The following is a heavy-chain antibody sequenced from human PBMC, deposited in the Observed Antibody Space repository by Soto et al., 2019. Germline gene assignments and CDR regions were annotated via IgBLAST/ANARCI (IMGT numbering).Heavy chain of an antibody. Sequence: GGSLRLSCAASGFTFSSYWMSWVRQAPGKGLEWVANIKQDGSEKYYRDSVKGRFTISRDNAKNSLYLQMNSLRAEDTAVYYCARDGKPDIVVIPTTMPHVDWGQGTLVTVSS. CDR3: ARDGKPDIVVIPTTMPHVD. D-gene: IGHD2-2*01. CDR2: IKQDGSEK. J-gene: IGHJ4*02. V-gene: IGHV3-7*01. CDR1: GFTFSSYW.